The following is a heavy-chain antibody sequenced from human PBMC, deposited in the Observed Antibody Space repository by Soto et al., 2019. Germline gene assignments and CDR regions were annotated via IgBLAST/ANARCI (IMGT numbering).Heavy chain of an antibody. J-gene: IGHJ6*02. D-gene: IGHD6-13*01. CDR3: ARVSAGPEAYYGMDV. CDR1: GFTVSSNY. CDR2: IYSGGST. V-gene: IGHV3-53*01. Sequence: GGSLRLSCAASGFTVSSNYMSWVRQAPGKGLEWVSVIYSGGSTYYADSVKGRFTISRDNSKNTLYLQMNSLRAEDTAVYYCARVSAGPEAYYGMDVWGQGTTVTVSS.